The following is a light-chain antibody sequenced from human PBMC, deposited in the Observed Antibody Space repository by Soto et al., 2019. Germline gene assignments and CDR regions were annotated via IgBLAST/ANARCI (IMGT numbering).Light chain of an antibody. J-gene: IGLJ2*01. V-gene: IGLV1-51*01. CDR1: SSNIGNNY. Sequence: QSVLTQPPSVSAAPGQRVTISCSGSSSNIGNNYVSWYQQLPGTAPKLLIYDNNKRPSGIPDRFSGSKSGTSATLGITALQTGDEADYYCGTWDSSLSADVVFGGGTKLTVL. CDR3: GTWDSSLSADVV. CDR2: DNN.